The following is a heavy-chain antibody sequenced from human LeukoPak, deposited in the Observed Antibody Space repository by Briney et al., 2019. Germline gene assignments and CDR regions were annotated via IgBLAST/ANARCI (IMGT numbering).Heavy chain of an antibody. CDR1: RFTFSDYY. J-gene: IGHJ4*02. Sequence: GGSLRLSCAASRFTFSDYYMSWIRQAPGRGREWVSYISSSGSTIYYADSVKGRFTISRDNAKNSLYLKMNSLRAKDTAVYYCARGRYSSSWYRFDYWGQGTLVTVSS. CDR2: ISSSGSTI. V-gene: IGHV3-11*01. D-gene: IGHD6-13*01. CDR3: ARGRYSSSWYRFDY.